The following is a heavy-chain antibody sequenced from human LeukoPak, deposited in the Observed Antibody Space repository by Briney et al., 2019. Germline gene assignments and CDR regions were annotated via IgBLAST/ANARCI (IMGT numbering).Heavy chain of an antibody. V-gene: IGHV4-30-4*01. CDR3: ARGRVSGVRGVPW. D-gene: IGHD3-10*01. CDR1: GGSISSGDYY. CDR2: IYYSGST. Sequence: SETLSLTCTVSGGSISSGDYYWSWIRQPPGKGLEWIGYIYYSGSTYYNPSLKSRVTISVDTSKNQFSLKLSSVTAADTAVYYCARGRVSGVRGVPWWGQGTLVTVSS. J-gene: IGHJ4*02.